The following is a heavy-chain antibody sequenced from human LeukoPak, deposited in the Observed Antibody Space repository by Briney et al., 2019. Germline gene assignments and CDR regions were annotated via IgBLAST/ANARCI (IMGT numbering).Heavy chain of an antibody. CDR1: GGSFNAYY. V-gene: IGHV4-34*01. D-gene: IGHD3-10*01. Sequence: SETLSLTCAVSGGSFNAYYWSWIRQPPGKGLEWIGEINQSGSANYNPSLKSRVTLLVDTPKNQFSLKLSSVTAADTAVYYCARLPLWFGDQETLPNWGQGTLVTVSS. J-gene: IGHJ4*02. CDR2: INQSGSA. CDR3: ARLPLWFGDQETLPN.